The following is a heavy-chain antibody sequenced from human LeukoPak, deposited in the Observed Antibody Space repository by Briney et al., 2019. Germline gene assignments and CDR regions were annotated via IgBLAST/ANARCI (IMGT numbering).Heavy chain of an antibody. V-gene: IGHV4-61*02. CDR3: ARGAGILRY. CDR1: GGSISSGSYY. J-gene: IGHJ4*02. CDR2: FYTSGST. D-gene: IGHD6-13*01. Sequence: SETLSLTCTVSGGSISSGSYYWSWIRQPAGKGLEWIGRFYTSGSTNYNPSLKSRVTISVDTSKNQFSLKLSSVTAAGTAVYYCARGAGILRYWGQGTLVTVSS.